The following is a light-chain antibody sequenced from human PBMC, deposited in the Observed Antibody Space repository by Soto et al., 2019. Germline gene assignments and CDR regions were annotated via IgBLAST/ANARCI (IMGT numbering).Light chain of an antibody. V-gene: IGKV3-11*01. J-gene: IGKJ1*01. Sequence: EIVLSQSPATLSLSLGDRATLSCRASQSVSSYLAGYQQKPGQAPRLLIYDASDRATGIPARFSGSGSGTDLTLTISSLEPEDFAVYYCQQRSNWPRTFGQGTKVEIK. CDR2: DAS. CDR1: QSVSSY. CDR3: QQRSNWPRT.